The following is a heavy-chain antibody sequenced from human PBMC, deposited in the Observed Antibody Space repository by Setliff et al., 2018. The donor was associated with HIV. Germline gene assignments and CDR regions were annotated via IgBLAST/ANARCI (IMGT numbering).Heavy chain of an antibody. Sequence: SETLSLTCTVSGGSISSHFWTWIRQPAGKGLEWIGRFRPTGNAYYANPYYNPSLKSRVSMSVDTSKSQFSLKLNSVTAADTAVYYCAKSVDTTMDDYYYVDIWGTGITVT. J-gene: IGHJ6*03. CDR3: AKSVDTTMDDYYYVDI. CDR2: FRPTGNAYYANP. V-gene: IGHV4-4*07. CDR1: GGSISSHF. D-gene: IGHD5-18*01.